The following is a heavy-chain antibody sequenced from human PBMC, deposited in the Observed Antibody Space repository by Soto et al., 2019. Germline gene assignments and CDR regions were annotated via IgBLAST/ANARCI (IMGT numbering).Heavy chain of an antibody. J-gene: IGHJ4*02. V-gene: IGHV1-3*01. D-gene: IGHD3-10*01. CDR2: INAGNGNT. Sequence: ASVKVSCKASGYTFTSYAMHWVRQAPGQRLEWMGWINAGNGNTKYSQKFQGRVTITRDTSASTAYMELSSLGSEDTAVYYCARAWFGELPFDYWGQGTLVTVSS. CDR1: GYTFTSYA. CDR3: ARAWFGELPFDY.